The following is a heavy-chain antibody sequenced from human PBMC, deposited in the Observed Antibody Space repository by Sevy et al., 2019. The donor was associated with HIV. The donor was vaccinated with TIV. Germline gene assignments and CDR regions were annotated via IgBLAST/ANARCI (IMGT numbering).Heavy chain of an antibody. V-gene: IGHV4-61*01. CDR1: GGSVSSGSYY. Sequence: SETLSLTCTVSGGSVSSGSYYWSWIRQPPGKGLEWIGYIYYSGNTNYNPSLKSRVTISVDTSKNQFSLKLSSVTAADTAVYYCAGGFNYYGSGSYDWFDPWGQGTLVTVSS. D-gene: IGHD3-10*01. CDR2: IYYSGNT. CDR3: AGGFNYYGSGSYDWFDP. J-gene: IGHJ5*02.